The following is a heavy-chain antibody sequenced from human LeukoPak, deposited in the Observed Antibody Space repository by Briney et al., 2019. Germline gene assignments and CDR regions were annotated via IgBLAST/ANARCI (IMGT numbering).Heavy chain of an antibody. Sequence: SETLSLTCAVYGGSFSGYYWSWIRQPPGKGLEWIGEINHSGSTNYNPSLKSRVTISVDTSKNQFSLKLSSVTAADTAVYYCAKDPSWSGYFDYWGQGTLVTVSS. D-gene: IGHD6-13*01. J-gene: IGHJ4*02. CDR3: AKDPSWSGYFDY. CDR2: INHSGST. CDR1: GGSFSGYY. V-gene: IGHV4-34*01.